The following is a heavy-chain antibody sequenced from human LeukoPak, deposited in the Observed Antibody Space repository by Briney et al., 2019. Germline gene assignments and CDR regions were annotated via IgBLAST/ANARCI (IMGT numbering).Heavy chain of an antibody. Sequence: SETLSLTCAVYGGSFSGYYWTWIRQPPGKGLAWIGEINHSGTTNYNPSLKSRVTISVDTSKNQFSLKLSSVTAADTAVYYCARGRAGYYRDYWGQGTLVTVSS. CDR1: GGSFSGYY. CDR3: ARGRAGYYRDY. D-gene: IGHD3-22*01. V-gene: IGHV4-34*01. J-gene: IGHJ4*02. CDR2: INHSGTT.